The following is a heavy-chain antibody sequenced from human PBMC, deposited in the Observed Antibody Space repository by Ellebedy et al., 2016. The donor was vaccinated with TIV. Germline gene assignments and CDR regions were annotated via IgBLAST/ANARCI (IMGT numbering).Heavy chain of an antibody. CDR1: GGTFSSYA. Sequence: SVKVSCXASGGTFSSYAISWVRQAPGQGLEWMGGIIPIFGTANYAQKFQGRVTITADESTSTAYMELSSLRSEDTAVYYCARVAARGYSYGQVDYWGQGTLVTVSS. V-gene: IGHV1-69*13. CDR2: IIPIFGTA. D-gene: IGHD5-18*01. CDR3: ARVAARGYSYGQVDY. J-gene: IGHJ4*02.